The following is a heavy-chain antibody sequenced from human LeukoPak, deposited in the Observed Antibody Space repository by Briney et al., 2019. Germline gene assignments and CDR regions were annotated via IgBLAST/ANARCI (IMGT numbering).Heavy chain of an antibody. CDR3: AKAFVYIVVVPAAPLDY. J-gene: IGHJ4*02. V-gene: IGHV3-23*01. Sequence: GGSLRLSCAASGFTFSSYAMSWVRQAPGKGLEWVSAISGSGGSTYYADSVKGRFTISRDNSKNTLYLQMNSLRAEDTAVYYCAKAFVYIVVVPAAPLDYWGQGTLVTVSS. CDR2: ISGSGGST. CDR1: GFTFSSYA. D-gene: IGHD2-2*01.